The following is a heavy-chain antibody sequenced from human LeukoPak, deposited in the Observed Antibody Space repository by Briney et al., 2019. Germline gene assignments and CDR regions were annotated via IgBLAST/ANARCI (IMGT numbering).Heavy chain of an antibody. V-gene: IGHV4-34*01. J-gene: IGHJ4*02. CDR2: IHHSGST. Sequence: NTSETLSLTCAVYGGSFSGYYWSRIRQPPGKGLEWIGEIHHSGSTNYNPSLKSRVTISADTSKNQFSLKLSSVTAADTAMYYCVRGRGRAATEDFWGQGTLVTVSS. D-gene: IGHD6-13*01. CDR3: VRGRGRAATEDF. CDR1: GGSFSGYY.